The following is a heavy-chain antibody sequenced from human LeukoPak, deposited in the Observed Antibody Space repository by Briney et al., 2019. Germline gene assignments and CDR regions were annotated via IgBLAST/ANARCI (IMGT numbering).Heavy chain of an antibody. V-gene: IGHV1-69*13. CDR1: GGTFSSYA. Sequence: ASVKVSCKASGGTFSSYAISWVRQAPGQGLEWMGGIIPIFGTANYAQKFQGRVTITADESTSTAYMELSSLRSEDTAVYYCARDYYDSSHLYYLDYWGQGTLVTVSS. D-gene: IGHD3-22*01. CDR3: ARDYYDSSHLYYLDY. J-gene: IGHJ4*02. CDR2: IIPIFGTA.